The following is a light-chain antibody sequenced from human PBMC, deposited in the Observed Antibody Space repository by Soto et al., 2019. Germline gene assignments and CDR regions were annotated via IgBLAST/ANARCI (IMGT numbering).Light chain of an antibody. CDR3: QQRSNWIT. CDR1: QSISTY. Sequence: EVVLTQSPVTLSLSPVERATLSGMASQSISTYLAWYQQRPGQPPRLLIYDASNRATGIAARFSGSGSGTDFSLIISSLEPEDAAVYYCQQRSNWITFGQGTRLEIK. J-gene: IGKJ5*01. CDR2: DAS. V-gene: IGKV3-11*01.